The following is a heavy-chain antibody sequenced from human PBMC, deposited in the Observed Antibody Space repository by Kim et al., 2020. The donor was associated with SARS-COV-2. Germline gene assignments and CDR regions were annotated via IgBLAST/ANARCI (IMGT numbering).Heavy chain of an antibody. CDR2: ISYDGDNK. V-gene: IGHV3-30-3*01. J-gene: IGHJ4*02. CDR3: ARAKGCDY. D-gene: IGHD6-19*01. CDR1: GFTFSRYA. Sequence: GGSLRLSCAASGFTFSRYAMNWVRQAPGKGLECVAVISYDGDNKYYADSVKGRFTISRDNSKNTLYLQMNSLRPEDTAVYYCARAKGCDYWGQGTLATVS.